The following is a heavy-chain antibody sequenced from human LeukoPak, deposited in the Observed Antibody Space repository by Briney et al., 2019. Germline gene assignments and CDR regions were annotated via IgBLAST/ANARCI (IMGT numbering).Heavy chain of an antibody. Sequence: SVKVSCKASGGTSSSYAISWVRQAPGQGLEWMGGIIPIFGTANYAQKFQGRVTITADESTSTAYMELSSLRSEDTAVYYCARAGYCSSTSCDGNNWFDPWGQGTLVTVSS. J-gene: IGHJ5*02. CDR1: GGTSSSYA. V-gene: IGHV1-69*13. CDR3: ARAGYCSSTSCDGNNWFDP. CDR2: IIPIFGTA. D-gene: IGHD2-2*01.